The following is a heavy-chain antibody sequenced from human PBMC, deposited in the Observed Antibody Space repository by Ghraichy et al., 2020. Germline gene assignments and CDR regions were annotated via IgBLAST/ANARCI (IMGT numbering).Heavy chain of an antibody. CDR2: IKQDGSAQ. CDR1: GFTFSASW. CDR3: ARGGGNFDL. Sequence: GGSLRLSCAASGFTFSASWMNWVRQVPGKGLEWVANIKQDGSAQNYVDSVRGRFTISRDNAKSSLFLQMDSLRVEDTALYYCARGGGNFDLWGQGSLVTVSS. J-gene: IGHJ4*02. D-gene: IGHD4-23*01. V-gene: IGHV3-7*01.